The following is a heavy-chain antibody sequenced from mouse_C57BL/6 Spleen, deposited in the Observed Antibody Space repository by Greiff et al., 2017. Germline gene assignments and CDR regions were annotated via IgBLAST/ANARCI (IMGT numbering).Heavy chain of an antibody. J-gene: IGHJ2*01. CDR3: ARSFTTVDYFDY. D-gene: IGHD1-1*01. CDR1: GYTFTDYY. CDR2: INPNNGGT. V-gene: IGHV1-26*01. Sequence: EVQLQQSGPELVKPGASVKISCKASGYTFTDYYMNWVKQSHGKSLEWIGNINPNNGGTSYNEKFKGKATLTVDKSSSTAYMELSRLTSDDSAVYYCARSFTTVDYFDYWGQGTTLTVSS.